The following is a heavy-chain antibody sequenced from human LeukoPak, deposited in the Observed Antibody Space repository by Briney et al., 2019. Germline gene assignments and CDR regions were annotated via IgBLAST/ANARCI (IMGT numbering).Heavy chain of an antibody. D-gene: IGHD6-19*01. Sequence: GGSLRLSCAASGLTFSTYSMTWVRQRPGKELEWVSSIYGSGSEIFYADSVKGRFTISRDNSNNMLYLQMNSLRAEDSAVYFCAKDIVPDSGWGLDYWGRGTLVTVSS. CDR1: GLTFSTYS. CDR3: AKDIVPDSGWGLDY. J-gene: IGHJ4*02. V-gene: IGHV3-23*05. CDR2: IYGSGSEI.